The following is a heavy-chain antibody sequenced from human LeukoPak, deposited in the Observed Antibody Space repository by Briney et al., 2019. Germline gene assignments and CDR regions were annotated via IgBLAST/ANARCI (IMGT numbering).Heavy chain of an antibody. CDR3: AREGGSASSEVY. V-gene: IGHV4-38-2*02. CDR1: GYSITTGYY. Sequence: SETLSLTCTVSGYSITTGYYWGWIRPPPGKGLGWIGSLFHCVSSYYNPSLKSRVTISVDTTKHQFSLKVTSVTAADTAVYYCAREGGSASSEVYWGQGILVTVSS. D-gene: IGHD1-26*01. CDR2: LFHCVSS. J-gene: IGHJ4*02.